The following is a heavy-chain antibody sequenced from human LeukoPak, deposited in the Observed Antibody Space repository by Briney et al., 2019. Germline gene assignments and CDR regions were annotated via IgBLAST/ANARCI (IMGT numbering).Heavy chain of an antibody. D-gene: IGHD3-10*01. J-gene: IGHJ4*02. CDR1: GFTFSSFS. V-gene: IGHV3-30-3*01. Sequence: PGRSLRLSCAASGFTFSSFSMHWVRQAPGKGLEWVAVISYDGNNIYDADSVKGRFTISRDNSKNTLYLQMNSLRAEDTAVYYCARAGSWGYYFDYWGQGTLVTVSS. CDR3: ARAGSWGYYFDY. CDR2: ISYDGNNI.